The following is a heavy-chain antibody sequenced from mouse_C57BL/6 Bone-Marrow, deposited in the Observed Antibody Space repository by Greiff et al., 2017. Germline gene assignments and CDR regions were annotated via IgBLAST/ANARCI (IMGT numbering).Heavy chain of an antibody. CDR3: ARAAQAPGPRVSFDY. Sequence: EVQLQQSGAELVKPGASVKLSCTASGFNIKDYYMHWVKQRTEQGLEWIGRIDPEDGETKYAPKFPGKATITADTSSNTAYLQLSSLTSEDTAVYYCARAAQAPGPRVSFDYWGQGTTLTVSA. J-gene: IGHJ2*01. CDR1: GFNIKDYY. V-gene: IGHV14-2*01. D-gene: IGHD3-2*02. CDR2: IDPEDGET.